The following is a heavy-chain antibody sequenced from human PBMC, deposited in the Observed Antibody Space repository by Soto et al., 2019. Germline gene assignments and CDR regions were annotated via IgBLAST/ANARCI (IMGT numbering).Heavy chain of an antibody. D-gene: IGHD5-12*01. CDR3: VGRVYSGYDGAVDY. J-gene: IGHJ4*02. Sequence: QVQLVQSGAEVKKPGSSVKVSCKASGGTFSSYTISWVRQAPGQGLEWMGRIIPILGIANYAQKFQGRVTITSDKSTSTAYIEPSSLRSADTAVYYCVGRVYSGYDGAVDYWGQGTLVTVSS. V-gene: IGHV1-69*02. CDR2: IIPILGIA. CDR1: GGTFSSYT.